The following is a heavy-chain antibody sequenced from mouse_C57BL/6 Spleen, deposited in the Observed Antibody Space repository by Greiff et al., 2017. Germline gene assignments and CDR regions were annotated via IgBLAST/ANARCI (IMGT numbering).Heavy chain of an antibody. J-gene: IGHJ3*01. CDR3: ARSLANWDAWFAY. CDR2: INPNNGGT. D-gene: IGHD4-1*01. CDR1: GYTFTDYN. V-gene: IGHV1-22*01. Sequence: EVQLQASGPELVKPGASVKMSCKASGYTFTDYNMHWVKQSHGKSLEWIGYINPNNGGTSYNQKFKGKATLTVNKSSSTAYMERRSLTSEDSAVYYCARSLANWDAWFAYWGQGTLVTVSA.